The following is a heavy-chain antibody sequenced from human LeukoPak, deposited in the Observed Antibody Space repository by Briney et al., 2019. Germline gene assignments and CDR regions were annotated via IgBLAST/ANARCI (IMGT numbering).Heavy chain of an antibody. D-gene: IGHD2-2*01. V-gene: IGHV3-23*01. J-gene: IGHJ4*02. Sequence: GGSLRLSCAASGFTFSSYAMSWVRQAPGKGLEWVSAISGSGGSTYYADSVKGRFTIFRDNSKNTLYLQMNSLRAEDTAVYYCAKDVTVVPAAHFDYWGQGTLVTVSS. CDR1: GFTFSSYA. CDR3: AKDVTVVPAAHFDY. CDR2: ISGSGGST.